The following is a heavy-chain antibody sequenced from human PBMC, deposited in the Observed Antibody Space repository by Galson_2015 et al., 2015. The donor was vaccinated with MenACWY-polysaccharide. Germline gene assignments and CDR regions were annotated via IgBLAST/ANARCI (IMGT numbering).Heavy chain of an antibody. J-gene: IGHJ5*02. D-gene: IGHD3-22*01. CDR2: MNPNSGNT. Sequence: SVKVSCKASGYTFSSYDINWVRQTTGQGLEWMGWMNPNSGNTGYAQKFQGRVTMTRNTSISIAYMELSSLRSEDTAVYYCARGGKYYYDSSGYLNWFDPWGQGTLVTVSS. CDR3: ARGGKYYYDSSGYLNWFDP. CDR1: GYTFSSYD. V-gene: IGHV1-8*01.